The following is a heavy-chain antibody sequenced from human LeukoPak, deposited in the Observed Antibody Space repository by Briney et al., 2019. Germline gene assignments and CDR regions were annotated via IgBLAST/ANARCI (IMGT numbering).Heavy chain of an antibody. J-gene: IGHJ5*02. CDR3: ERDKVVVPAAIASRNWFDP. Sequence: GGSLRLSCAASGFTFSSYSMNWVRQAPGKGLEWVSSISSSSSYIYYADSVKGRFTISRDNAKNSLYLQMNSLRAEDTAVYYCERDKVVVPAAIASRNWFDPWGQGTLVTVSS. CDR1: GFTFSSYS. V-gene: IGHV3-21*01. D-gene: IGHD2-2*01. CDR2: ISSSSSYI.